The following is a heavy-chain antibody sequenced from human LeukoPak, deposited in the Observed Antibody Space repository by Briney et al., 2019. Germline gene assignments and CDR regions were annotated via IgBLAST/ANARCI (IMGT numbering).Heavy chain of an antibody. CDR3: ARDSAPHVVVPAAWFDP. CDR2: ISAYNGNT. V-gene: IGHV1-18*01. D-gene: IGHD2-2*01. J-gene: IGHJ5*02. CDR1: GYTFTSYG. Sequence: ASVKVSCKASGYTFTSYGISWVRQAPGQGLEWMGWISAYNGNTNYAQKLQGRVTMTTDTPTSTAYMELRSLRSDDTAVYYCARDSAPHVVVPAAWFDPWGQGTLVTVSS.